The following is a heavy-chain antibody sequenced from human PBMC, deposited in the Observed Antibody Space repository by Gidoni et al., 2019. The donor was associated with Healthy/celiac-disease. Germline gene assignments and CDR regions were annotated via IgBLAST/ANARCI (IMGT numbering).Heavy chain of an antibody. J-gene: IGHJ6*02. CDR3: TVQGVNPYYYYGMDV. D-gene: IGHD3-10*01. V-gene: IGHV3-11*05. CDR1: GFTFRDYY. CDR2: ISSSSSYT. Sequence: QVKLVESGVGLVKPGGSLRLSCVASGFTFRDYYISWIRQAPGKGLEWVSYISSSSSYTNYADSVKGRFTISRDNAKNSLYLQMNSLRAEDTAVYYCTVQGVNPYYYYGMDVWGQGTTVTVSS.